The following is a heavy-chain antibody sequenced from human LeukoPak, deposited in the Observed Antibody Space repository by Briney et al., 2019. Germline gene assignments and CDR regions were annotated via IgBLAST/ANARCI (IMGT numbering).Heavy chain of an antibody. D-gene: IGHD6-19*01. CDR2: IWYDGSNK. CDR3: ARDRDSSGWYEGFDY. J-gene: IGHJ4*02. V-gene: IGHV3-33*01. Sequence: GGSLRLSCAASGFTFSSYGMHWVRQAPGKGLEWVAVIWYDGSNKYYAGSVKGRFTISRDNSKNTLYLQMNSLRADDTAVYYCARDRDSSGWYEGFDYWGQGTLVTVSS. CDR1: GFTFSSYG.